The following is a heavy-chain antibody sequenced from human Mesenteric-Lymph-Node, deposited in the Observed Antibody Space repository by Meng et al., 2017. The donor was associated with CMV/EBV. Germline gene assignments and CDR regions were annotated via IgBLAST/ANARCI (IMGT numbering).Heavy chain of an antibody. CDR3: ARYSPPLYYYDSSGSQGVDY. CDR2: VLHGGAT. V-gene: IGHV4-4*02. J-gene: IGHJ4*02. Sequence: SETLSLTCAVSGGSISSSNWWTWVRQPPGKGLEWIGEVLHGGATNYNPSLKSRVTISVDQSQNQFSLILTSVSAADTAVYYCARYSPPLYYYDSSGSQGVDYWGQGTLVTVSS. CDR1: GGSISSSNW. D-gene: IGHD3-22*01.